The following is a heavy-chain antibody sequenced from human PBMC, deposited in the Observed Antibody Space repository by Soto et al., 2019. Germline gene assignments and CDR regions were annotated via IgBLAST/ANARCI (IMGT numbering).Heavy chain of an antibody. J-gene: IGHJ5*02. Sequence: QVQLVQSGAEVKKPGASVKVSCKASGYTFTSYYMHWVRQAPGQGLEWMGIINPSGGSTSYAQKFQGRVTMTRDTSTSTVYMELSSLRSEDTAVYYCARDAPDTLYSSSGRNWFDPWGQGTLVTVSS. V-gene: IGHV1-46*03. CDR3: ARDAPDTLYSSSGRNWFDP. D-gene: IGHD6-6*01. CDR2: INPSGGST. CDR1: GYTFTSYY.